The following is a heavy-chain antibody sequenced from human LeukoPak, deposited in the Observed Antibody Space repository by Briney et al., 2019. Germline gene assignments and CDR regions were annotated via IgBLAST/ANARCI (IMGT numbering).Heavy chain of an antibody. J-gene: IGHJ4*02. CDR3: ACNHYDSSGYLPD. CDR1: GFTFSSYA. D-gene: IGHD3-22*01. CDR2: ISGSGGST. Sequence: LGGSLRLSCAASGFTFSSYAMSWVRQAPGKGPEWVSAISGSGGSTYYADSVKGRFTISRDNSKNTLYLEMNSLGAEDTAVYYCACNHYDSSGYLPDWGQGTLVTVSS. V-gene: IGHV3-23*01.